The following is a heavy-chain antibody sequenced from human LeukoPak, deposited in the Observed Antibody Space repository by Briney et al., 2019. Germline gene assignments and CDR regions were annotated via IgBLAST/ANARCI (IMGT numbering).Heavy chain of an antibody. D-gene: IGHD3-22*01. CDR2: INHSGST. CDR1: GGSFSGYY. CDR3: ARGQGGYYDSSGYSPLYYYYYYGMDV. V-gene: IGHV4-34*01. Sequence: PSETLSLTCAVYGGSFSGYYWSWIRQPPGKGLEWIGEINHSGSTNYNPSLKSRVTISVDTSKNQFSLKLSSVTAADTAVYYCARGQGGYYDSSGYSPLYYYYYYGMDVWGQGTTVTVSS. J-gene: IGHJ6*02.